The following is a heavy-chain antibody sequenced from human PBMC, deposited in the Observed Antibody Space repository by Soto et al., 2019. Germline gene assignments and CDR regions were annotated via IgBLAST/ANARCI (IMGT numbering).Heavy chain of an antibody. J-gene: IGHJ1*01. V-gene: IGHV3-9*01. CDR3: ATDEGHYDSSGFPN. D-gene: IGHD3-22*01. CDR2: ISWNSGSI. Sequence: EVQLVESGGGLVQPGRSLRLSCAASGFTFDDYAMHWVRQAPGKGPEWVSGISWNSGSIRYADSVKGRFTISRDNAKNSMYLQMNSLIAEDTALYYCATDEGHYDSSGFPNWGQGALVTVS. CDR1: GFTFDDYA.